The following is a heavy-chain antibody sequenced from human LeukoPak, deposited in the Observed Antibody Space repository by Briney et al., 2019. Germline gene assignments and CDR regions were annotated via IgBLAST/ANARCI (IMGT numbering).Heavy chain of an antibody. Sequence: PGGSLRLSCAASGFTVSGNYMTWVRQAPGKGLEWVSVIYSGGTTYYADSVKGRFTISRDNSKNTLYLQMNSLRAEDTAVYYCARGPAGISRMTGDVAWGQGTLVTVSS. CDR1: GFTVSGNY. J-gene: IGHJ5*02. D-gene: IGHD2-15*01. CDR3: ARGPAGISRMTGDVA. V-gene: IGHV3-53*01. CDR2: IYSGGTT.